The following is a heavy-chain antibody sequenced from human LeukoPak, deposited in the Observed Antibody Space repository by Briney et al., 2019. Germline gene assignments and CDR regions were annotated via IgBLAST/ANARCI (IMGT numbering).Heavy chain of an antibody. CDR3: ARRYYGMDV. CDR1: GGSISSHY. CDR2: IYYSGST. V-gene: IGHV4-59*08. J-gene: IGHJ6*02. Sequence: PSETLSLTCTVSGGSISSHYWSWIRQPPGKGLEWIGYIYYSGSTNYNPSLKSRVTISVDTSKNQSSLKLSSVTAADTAVYYCARRYYGMDVWGQGTTVTVSS.